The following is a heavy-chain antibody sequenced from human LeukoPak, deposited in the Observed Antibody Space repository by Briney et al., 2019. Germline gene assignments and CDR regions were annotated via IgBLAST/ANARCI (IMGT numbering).Heavy chain of an antibody. D-gene: IGHD3-22*01. V-gene: IGHV1-2*06. CDR2: INPNSGGT. CDR1: GFTFTGYY. CDR3: TRAIYFYNSGYLPGYYYYMDV. J-gene: IGHJ6*03. Sequence: GGSLRLSCAASGFTFTGYYMHWVRQAPGQGLEWMGRINPNSGGTNYAQKFQGRVTMTRDTSISTAYMELSRLRSDDTAVYYCTRAIYFYNSGYLPGYYYYMDVWCKGTTVTVSS.